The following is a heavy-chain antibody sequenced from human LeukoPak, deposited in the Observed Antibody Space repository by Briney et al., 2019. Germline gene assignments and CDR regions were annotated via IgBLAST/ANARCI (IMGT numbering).Heavy chain of an antibody. V-gene: IGHV3-7*01. J-gene: IGHJ6*03. CDR1: GFIFSRCC. CDR2: IQQDGNEK. CDR3: ARGAAALPSYYYYYMDV. Sequence: GGSLRLSCAVSGFIFSRCCMIWVRQAPGKGLEWVASIQQDGNEKYYVESVKGRFTISRDNGANSLYLQMNSLRAEDTAVYYCARGAAALPSYYYYYMDVWGKGTTVTVSS. D-gene: IGHD2-2*01.